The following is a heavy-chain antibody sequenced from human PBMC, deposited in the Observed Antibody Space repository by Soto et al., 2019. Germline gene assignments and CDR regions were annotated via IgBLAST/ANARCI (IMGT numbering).Heavy chain of an antibody. CDR3: GTMPIVVEPAPMDV. CDR2: IYYSGST. Sequence: SETLSLTYTVSGGSISSGDYYWSWIRQPPGKGLEWIGYIYYSGSTSYNASLKSRTSISADPSHNQFSLKLHSLTAADTAVYFCGTMPIVVEPAPMDVWGPGTSVT. D-gene: IGHD2-2*01. CDR1: GGSISSGDYY. J-gene: IGHJ6*02. V-gene: IGHV4-30-4*01.